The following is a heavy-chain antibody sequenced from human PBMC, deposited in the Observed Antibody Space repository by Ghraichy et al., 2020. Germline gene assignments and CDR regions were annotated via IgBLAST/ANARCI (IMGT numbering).Heavy chain of an antibody. J-gene: IGHJ6*02. Sequence: SETLSLTCTVSGGSISSGSYYWSWIRQPAGKGLEWIGRIYTSGSTNYNPSLKSRVTISVDTSKNQFSLKLSSVTAADTAVYYCARDIVVVPAAKHYYYYYGMDVWGQGTTVTVSS. CDR1: GGSISSGSYY. D-gene: IGHD2-2*01. CDR2: IYTSGST. CDR3: ARDIVVVPAAKHYYYYYGMDV. V-gene: IGHV4-61*02.